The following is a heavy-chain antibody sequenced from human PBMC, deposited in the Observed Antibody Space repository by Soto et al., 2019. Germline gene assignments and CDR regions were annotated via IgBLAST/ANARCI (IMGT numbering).Heavy chain of an antibody. CDR2: MNPNSGNT. CDR1: GYTFTSYD. V-gene: IGHV1-8*01. J-gene: IGHJ2*01. CDR3: ARGKSTMVRGFIRSRYFDL. D-gene: IGHD3-10*01. Sequence: QVQLVQSGAEVKKPGASVKVSCKASGYTFTSYDINWVRQATGQGLEWMGWMNPNSGNTGYAQKFQGRVTMTRNTSISTAYMELSSLRSEDTAVYYCARGKSTMVRGFIRSRYFDLWGRGTLVTVSS.